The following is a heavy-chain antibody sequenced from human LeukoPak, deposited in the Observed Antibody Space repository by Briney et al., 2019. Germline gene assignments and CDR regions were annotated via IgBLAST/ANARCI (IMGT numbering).Heavy chain of an antibody. CDR3: AKEGEGDIVLMVYAIHFDY. V-gene: IGHV3-23*01. J-gene: IGHJ4*02. CDR2: ISGSGGST. D-gene: IGHD2-8*01. Sequence: GGSLRLSCAASGFTFSSYAMSWVRQAPGKGLEWVSAISGSGGSTYYADSVKGRFTISRDNSKSTLYLQMNSLRAEDTAVYYCAKEGEGDIVLMVYAIHFDYWGQGTLVTVSS. CDR1: GFTFSSYA.